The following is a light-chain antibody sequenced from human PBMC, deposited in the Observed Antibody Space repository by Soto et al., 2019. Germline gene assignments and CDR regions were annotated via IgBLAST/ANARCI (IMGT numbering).Light chain of an antibody. CDR2: MAS. CDR3: QQYNSYPYT. CDR1: QSISSW. Sequence: DIQMTQSPSTLSASVGDRVTITCRASQSISSWVAWYQQMPGKAPNLLIYMASTLQSGVPSRFSGSGSGTEFTLTISSLQPADSATYFCQQYNSYPYTFGQGTKLEIE. V-gene: IGKV1-5*03. J-gene: IGKJ2*01.